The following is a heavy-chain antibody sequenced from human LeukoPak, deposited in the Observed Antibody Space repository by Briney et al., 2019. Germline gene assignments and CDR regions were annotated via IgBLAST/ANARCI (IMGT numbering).Heavy chain of an antibody. CDR2: ISAYNGNT. V-gene: IGHV1-18*01. D-gene: IGHD5-24*01. Sequence: GASVKVSCKASGYTFSTYGISWVRQAPGQGLEWMGWISAYNGNTNYAQKLQGRVTMTTDTSTSTAYMELRSLRSDDTAVYYCAGERETWFDPWGQGTLVTVSS. J-gene: IGHJ5*02. CDR1: GYTFSTYG. CDR3: AGERETWFDP.